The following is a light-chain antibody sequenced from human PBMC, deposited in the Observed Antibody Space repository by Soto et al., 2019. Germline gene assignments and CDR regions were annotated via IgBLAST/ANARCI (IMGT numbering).Light chain of an antibody. CDR3: CSYAGSHVV. V-gene: IGLV2-23*02. J-gene: IGLJ2*01. CDR2: EVS. CDR1: SSDVGSYNL. Sequence: QSALTQPASVSGSPGQSITISCTGTSSDVGSYNLVSWYQQHPGKAPKLMIYEVSKRPSGVSNRFSGSKSGNTASLTISGLQAEDEADYYCCSYAGSHVVFGGGTKLTVI.